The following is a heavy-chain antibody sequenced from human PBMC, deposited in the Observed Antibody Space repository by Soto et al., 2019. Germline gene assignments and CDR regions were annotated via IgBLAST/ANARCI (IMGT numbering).Heavy chain of an antibody. D-gene: IGHD6-19*01. CDR3: ARDHSSGWQRPLGDYYYYGMDV. V-gene: IGHV1-69*12. J-gene: IGHJ6*02. CDR1: GGTFSSYA. CDR2: IIPIFGTA. Sequence: QVQLVQSGAEVKKPGSSVKVSCKASGGTFSSYAISWVRQAPGQGLEWMGGIIPIFGTANYAQKFQGRVTITADESTSTAYMELSSLRSEDTAVYYCARDHSSGWQRPLGDYYYYGMDVWGQGTTVTVSS.